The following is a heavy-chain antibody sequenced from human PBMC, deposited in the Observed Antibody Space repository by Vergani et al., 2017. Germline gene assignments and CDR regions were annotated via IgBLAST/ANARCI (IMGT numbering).Heavy chain of an antibody. Sequence: QVQILQSGGGVVQPGGSLRLSCKLSGFTLNTYGKHWVRQAPGKGLEWVSFIRYDGSSEYYGDSVKGRFTISRDKSQNTVNLQINSLRTEDTAVYFCANSVIAGNVGVAYFGMDVWGRGTTVTVSS. CDR1: GFTLNTYG. D-gene: IGHD2/OR15-2a*01. V-gene: IGHV3-30*02. CDR3: ANSVIAGNVGVAYFGMDV. J-gene: IGHJ6*02. CDR2: IRYDGSSE.